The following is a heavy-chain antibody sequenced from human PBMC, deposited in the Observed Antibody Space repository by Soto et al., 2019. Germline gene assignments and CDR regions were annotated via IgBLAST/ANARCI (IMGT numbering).Heavy chain of an antibody. V-gene: IGHV1-69*12. CDR2: IIPIFGTA. Sequence: QVQLVQSGAEVWKPGSSVKVSCRASGGTFSSYAISWVRQAPGQGLEWMGGIIPIFGTANYAEKFQGRVTVTADESTIRAYMELSGLRSEDTAVYYCARDGPQSGEFLYYCDYWVQGTLITVCS. CDR1: GGTFSSYA. J-gene: IGHJ4*02. CDR3: ARDGPQSGEFLYYCDY. D-gene: IGHD3-10*01.